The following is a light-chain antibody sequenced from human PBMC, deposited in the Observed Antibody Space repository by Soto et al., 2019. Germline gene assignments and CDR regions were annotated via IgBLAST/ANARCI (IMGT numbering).Light chain of an antibody. Sequence: EGVLTQSPGTLSLSPGERATLSCRASQSVGSTYLAWYQQKPGQAPRLLIYVASNRATGVPERFSGSGSGTDFTLTISRLEPEDFAVYYCQQYGISPPYTFGQGTRLEIK. J-gene: IGKJ5*01. CDR2: VAS. CDR3: QQYGISPPYT. CDR1: QSVGSTY. V-gene: IGKV3-20*01.